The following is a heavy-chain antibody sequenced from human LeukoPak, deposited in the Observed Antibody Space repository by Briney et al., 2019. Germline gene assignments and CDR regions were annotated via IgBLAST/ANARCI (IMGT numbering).Heavy chain of an antibody. J-gene: IGHJ4*02. CDR2: INHSGST. D-gene: IGHD4-11*01. V-gene: IGHV4-34*01. CDR3: ARHRGLYSDFFFDY. CDR1: GGSFSGYY. Sequence: SETLSLTCAVYGGSFSGYYWSWIRQPPGEGLEWIGEINHSGSTNYNPSLKSRVTISVDTSKNQFSLKLSSVTAADTAVYYCARHRGLYSDFFFDYWGQGTLVTVSS.